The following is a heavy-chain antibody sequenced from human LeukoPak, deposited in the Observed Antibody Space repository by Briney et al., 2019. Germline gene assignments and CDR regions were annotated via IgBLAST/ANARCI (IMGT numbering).Heavy chain of an antibody. CDR1: GFTFSSYE. D-gene: IGHD4-17*01. CDR2: ISSSGSTI. V-gene: IGHV3-48*03. J-gene: IGHJ4*02. Sequence: GGSLRLSCAASGFTFSSYEMNWVRQAPGKGLEWVSYISSSGSTIYYADSVKGRFTISRDNAKNSLYLQMNSLRAEDTAAYYCARETFAGYGDYVDYFDYWGQGTLVTVSS. CDR3: ARETFAGYGDYVDYFDY.